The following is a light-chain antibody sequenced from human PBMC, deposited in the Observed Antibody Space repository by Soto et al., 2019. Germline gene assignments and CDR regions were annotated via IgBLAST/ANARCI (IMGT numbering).Light chain of an antibody. CDR3: RQRSNWPIT. J-gene: IGKJ5*01. CDR2: DAS. CDR1: QSVSSY. V-gene: IGKV3-11*01. Sequence: LSQSAATLSLSTGERATLSCRASQSVSSYLAWYQQKPGQAPRLLIYDASNRATGIPARFSGSGSGTDFTLTISSLEPEDFAVYYCRQRSNWPITFAQRTRLAIK.